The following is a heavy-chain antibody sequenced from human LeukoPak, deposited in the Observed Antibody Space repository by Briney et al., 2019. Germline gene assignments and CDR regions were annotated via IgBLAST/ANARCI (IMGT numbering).Heavy chain of an antibody. V-gene: IGHV4-59*08. CDR3: ARHGGYSSPYLH. Sequence: PSETLSLTCTVPGGSISNYYWSWIRQPPGKGLECMGYIYYSGTTNYNPSLKSRVTISVDTSKNQFSLKLSSVTAADTAVYYCARHGGYSSPYLHWGQGRLVTVSS. CDR1: GGSISNYY. J-gene: IGHJ1*01. CDR2: IYYSGTT. D-gene: IGHD6-13*01.